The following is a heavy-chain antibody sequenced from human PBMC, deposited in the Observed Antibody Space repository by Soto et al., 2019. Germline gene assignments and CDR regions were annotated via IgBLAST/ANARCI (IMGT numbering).Heavy chain of an antibody. CDR3: ARDGGITGIPRVGWFDP. V-gene: IGHV4-31*03. CDR2: IYYSGST. Sequence: SETLSLTCTVSGGSISSGGYYWSWIRQHPGKGLEWIGYIYYSGSTYYNPSLKSRVTISVDTSKNQFSLKLSSVTAADTAVYYCARDGGITGIPRVGWFDPWGQGTTVTVSS. CDR1: GGSISSGGYY. D-gene: IGHD1-20*01. J-gene: IGHJ5*01.